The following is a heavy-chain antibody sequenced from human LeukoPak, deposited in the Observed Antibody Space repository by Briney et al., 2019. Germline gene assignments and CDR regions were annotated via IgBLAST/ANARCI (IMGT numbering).Heavy chain of an antibody. CDR3: ARELRTFDS. V-gene: IGHV3-7*01. CDR1: GFTFSGYW. Sequence: GGSLRLSCAAPGFTFSGYWMTWVRQAPGKGLEWVANIKHNGDELNYVDSVEDRFTISRDNAKNSLYLHMTSLRAEDTAVYYCARELRTFDSWGQGTLVTVSS. CDR2: IKHNGDEL. D-gene: IGHD3-16*01. J-gene: IGHJ4*02.